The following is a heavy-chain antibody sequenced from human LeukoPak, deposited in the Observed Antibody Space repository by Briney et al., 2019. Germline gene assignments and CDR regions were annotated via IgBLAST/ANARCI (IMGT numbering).Heavy chain of an antibody. V-gene: IGHV1-69*13. CDR1: GGTFSSYA. CDR3: ARAPDYYDILTGYYRGSYYYGMDV. Sequence: ASVKVSCKASGGTFSSYAISWVRQAPGQGLEWMGGIIPIFGTANYAQKFQGRVTITADESTSTAYMELSSLRCEDTAVYYSARAPDYYDILTGYYRGSYYYGMDVWGQGTTVTVSS. CDR2: IIPIFGTA. D-gene: IGHD3-9*01. J-gene: IGHJ6*02.